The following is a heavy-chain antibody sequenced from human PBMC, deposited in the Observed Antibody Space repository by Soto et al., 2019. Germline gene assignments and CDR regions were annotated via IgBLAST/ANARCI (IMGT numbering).Heavy chain of an antibody. D-gene: IGHD3-22*01. CDR2: VHYSGRT. Sequence: SETLSLTCTVSGGSINSSTYYWGWIRQPPGKGLEWIGSVHYSGRTYYIPSLKSRVTLSADSSKNQFSLNLSSVTAADTAAYYCARQGGLFNWFDPWGQGTLVTVSS. CDR3: ARQGGLFNWFDP. J-gene: IGHJ5*02. CDR1: GGSINSSTYY. V-gene: IGHV4-39*01.